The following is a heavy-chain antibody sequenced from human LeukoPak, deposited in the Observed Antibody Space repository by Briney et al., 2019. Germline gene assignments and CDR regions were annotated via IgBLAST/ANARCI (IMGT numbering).Heavy chain of an antibody. J-gene: IGHJ4*02. Sequence: GGSLRLSCAASGFTFSSYAMSWIRQAPGKGLEWVSAISGSGGSTYYADSVKGRFTISRDNSKNTLYLQMNSLRAEDTAVYYCAKDSSSWYVGYFDYWGQGTLVTVSS. CDR2: ISGSGGST. D-gene: IGHD6-13*01. V-gene: IGHV3-23*01. CDR3: AKDSSSWYVGYFDY. CDR1: GFTFSSYA.